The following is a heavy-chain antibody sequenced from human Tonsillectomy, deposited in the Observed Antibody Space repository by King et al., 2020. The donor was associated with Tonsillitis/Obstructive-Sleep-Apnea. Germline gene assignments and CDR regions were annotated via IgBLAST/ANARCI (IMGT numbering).Heavy chain of an antibody. CDR3: ARRWGGYDWMYYFDY. V-gene: IGHV1-18*01. CDR2: ISAYNGNT. Sequence: VQLVESGAEVKKPGASVKVSCTASGYTFTSYGISWVRQAPGQGLEWMGWISAYNGNTNYAQKLQGRVTMTRNTSTSTAYMELRSLRSDDTAVYYCARRWGGYDWMYYFDYWGQGTLVTVSS. J-gene: IGHJ4*02. D-gene: IGHD5-12*01. CDR1: GYTFTSYG.